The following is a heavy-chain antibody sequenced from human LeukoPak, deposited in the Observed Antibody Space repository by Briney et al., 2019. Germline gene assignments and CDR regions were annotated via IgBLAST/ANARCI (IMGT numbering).Heavy chain of an antibody. CDR3: ARGGYSYGFSYDY. CDR2: MSPNSGNT. Sequence: ASVKVSCKASGYTFTSYDINWVRQATGQGLEWMGWMSPNSGNTGYAQKFQGRVTITRNTSISTAYMELSSLRSEDTAVYYCARGGYSYGFSYDYWGQGTLVTVSS. V-gene: IGHV1-8*03. D-gene: IGHD5-18*01. CDR1: GYTFTSYD. J-gene: IGHJ4*02.